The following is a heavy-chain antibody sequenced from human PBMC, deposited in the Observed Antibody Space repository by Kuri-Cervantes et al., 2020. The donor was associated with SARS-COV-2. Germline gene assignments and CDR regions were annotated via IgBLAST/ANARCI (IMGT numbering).Heavy chain of an antibody. CDR3: ARATTGDVDAFDI. CDR1: GVSITSRY. J-gene: IGHJ3*02. CDR2: IYYSGRT. V-gene: IGHV4-59*11. D-gene: IGHD3-9*01. Sequence: GSLRLSCTVSGVSITSRYWSWIRQSPGKGLQWVGHIYYSGRTSYNPSLKSRITISVDTTKNQFSLQLSSVTAADTAVYYCARATTGDVDAFDIWSQGTLVTVSS.